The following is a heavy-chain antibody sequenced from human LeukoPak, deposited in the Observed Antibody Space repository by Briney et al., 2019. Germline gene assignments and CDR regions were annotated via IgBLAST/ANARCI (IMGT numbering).Heavy chain of an antibody. CDR3: ARERTSGWDAFDF. J-gene: IGHJ4*02. V-gene: IGHV3-74*01. CDR1: GFPFSSYW. Sequence: QPGGSLRLSCAASGFPFSSYWMHWVRQVPGKGLVWVSRINSVGSSTSYADSVKGRFTISRDNAKNTLYLQMNSLRAEDTAVYYCARERTSGWDAFDFWGQGTLVTVSS. D-gene: IGHD6-19*01. CDR2: INSVGSST.